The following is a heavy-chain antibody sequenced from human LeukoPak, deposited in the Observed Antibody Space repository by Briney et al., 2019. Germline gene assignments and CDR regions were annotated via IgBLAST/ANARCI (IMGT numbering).Heavy chain of an antibody. CDR2: IYYSGST. D-gene: IGHD3-10*01. J-gene: IGHJ4*02. Sequence: PSETLSLTCTVSGGSISSYYWSWIRQPPGKGLEWIGYIYYSGSTNYNPSLKSRVTISVDTSKNQFSLKLSSVTAADTAVYYCARSNRGVGNYYFDYWGQGTLVTVSS. CDR3: ARSNRGVGNYYFDY. CDR1: GGSISSYY. V-gene: IGHV4-59*01.